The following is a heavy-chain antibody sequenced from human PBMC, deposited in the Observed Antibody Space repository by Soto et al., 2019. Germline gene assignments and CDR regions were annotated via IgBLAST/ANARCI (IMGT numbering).Heavy chain of an antibody. Sequence: GGSLRLSCAASGFTFIIYAMSWVRQAPGKGLEWVSAISGSGGSTYYADFVKGRFTISRDNSKNTLYLQMNSLRAEDTAVYYCAKDSSGWYVDYGMDVWGQGTTVTVSS. CDR1: GFTFIIYA. V-gene: IGHV3-23*01. D-gene: IGHD6-19*01. CDR2: ISGSGGST. J-gene: IGHJ6*02. CDR3: AKDSSGWYVDYGMDV.